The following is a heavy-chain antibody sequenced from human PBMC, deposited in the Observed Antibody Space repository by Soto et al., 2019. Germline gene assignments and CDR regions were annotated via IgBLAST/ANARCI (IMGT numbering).Heavy chain of an antibody. CDR3: AKDNCITTSCYRLYNWFDP. D-gene: IGHD2-2*01. V-gene: IGHV3-30*18. CDR1: GFTFSSYG. J-gene: IGHJ5*02. CDR2: ISYGGSNK. Sequence: QVRLVESGGGGVQPGRSLRLSCAASGFTFSSYGMHWVRQAPGQGLEWVAGISYGGSNKYYADSVKGRITISRDNSKNTMCLQMNNRRAVDTAVYYCAKDNCITTSCYRLYNWFDPWGQGTLVTVSS.